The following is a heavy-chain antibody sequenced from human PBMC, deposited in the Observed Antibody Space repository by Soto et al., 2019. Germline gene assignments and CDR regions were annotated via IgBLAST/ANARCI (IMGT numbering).Heavy chain of an antibody. D-gene: IGHD2-2*01. CDR2: IYHSGTT. Sequence: PSETLSLTCTVSGDSISSSDYYWGWIRQPPGKGLEWIGTIYHSGTTYYNPSLESRLTMSIDTSKNQFSLKLTSVTAADSAIYFCAGRPPPASKIFDWWGPGTLVTVSS. V-gene: IGHV4-39*01. CDR1: GDSISSSDYY. CDR3: AGRPPPASKIFDW. J-gene: IGHJ4*02.